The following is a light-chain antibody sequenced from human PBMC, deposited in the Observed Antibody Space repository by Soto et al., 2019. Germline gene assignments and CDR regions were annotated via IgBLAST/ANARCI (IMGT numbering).Light chain of an antibody. Sequence: QSALTQPRSVSGSPGQSVTISCTGTSGDIGTYNYVSWYQLHPGKAPKLIIYDVTKRPSGVPDRFSGSKSVNTDSLTVSGLQAGDEADYYCCSFAGDYTPVIFGGGTKVTVL. CDR1: SGDIGTYNY. CDR3: CSFAGDYTPVI. J-gene: IGLJ2*01. V-gene: IGLV2-11*01. CDR2: DVT.